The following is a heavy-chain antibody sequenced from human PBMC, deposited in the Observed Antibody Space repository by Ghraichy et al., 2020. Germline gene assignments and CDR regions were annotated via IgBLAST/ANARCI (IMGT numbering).Heavy chain of an antibody. J-gene: IGHJ4*02. CDR3: ARGPYNSNPFYYFDY. V-gene: IGHV1-18*01. CDR2: ISAYNGNT. CDR1: GYTFTSYG. D-gene: IGHD2/OR15-2a*01. Sequence: ASVKVSCKASGYTFTSYGISWVRQAPGQGLEWMGWISAYNGNTNYAQKLQGRVTMTTDTSTSTAYMELRSLRSDDTAVYYCARGPYNSNPFYYFDYWGQGTLVTVSS.